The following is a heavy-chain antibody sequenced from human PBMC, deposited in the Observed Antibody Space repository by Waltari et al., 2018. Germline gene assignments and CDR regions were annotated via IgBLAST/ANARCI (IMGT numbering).Heavy chain of an antibody. D-gene: IGHD3-10*01. CDR1: GFHFNSCA. CDR3: AKVQGSGNYRFDF. Sequence: EVQLVASGGDIVQPGGSLRLSWSASGFHFNSCAMGSVRQAPGKGPEWVSSIIGTGNTAYYVDSVKGRFTVSRDNSKSTLYLQMRSLTAEDTAVYYCAKVQGSGNYRFDFWGQGTLVTVSS. V-gene: IGHV3-23*04. CDR2: IIGTGNTA. J-gene: IGHJ4*02.